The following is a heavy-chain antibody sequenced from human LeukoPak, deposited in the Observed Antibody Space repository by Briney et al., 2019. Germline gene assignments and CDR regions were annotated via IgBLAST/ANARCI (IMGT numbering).Heavy chain of an antibody. D-gene: IGHD3-3*01. J-gene: IGHJ4*02. Sequence: SETLSLTCAVSGGSISSGGYSWSWIRQPPGKGLEWIGYIYHSGSTYYDPSLKSRVTISVDRSKNQFSLKLSSVTAADTAVYYCANQLYDFWSGYYRGPFDYWGQGTLVTVSS. V-gene: IGHV4-30-2*01. CDR1: GGSISSGGYS. CDR2: IYHSGST. CDR3: ANQLYDFWSGYYRGPFDY.